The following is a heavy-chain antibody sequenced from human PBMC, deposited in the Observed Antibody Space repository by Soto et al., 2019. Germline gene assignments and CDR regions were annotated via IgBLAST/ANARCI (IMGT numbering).Heavy chain of an antibody. V-gene: IGHV3-30*03. D-gene: IGHD3-9*01. J-gene: IGHJ4*02. Sequence: GGSLRLSCAASGFTFSSYGMHWVRQAPGKGLEWVAVISYDGSNKYYADSVKGRFTISRDNSKNTLYLQMNSLRAEDTAVYYCAIGRDSWLYRIDYWGQGTLVTVSS. CDR1: GFTFSSYG. CDR2: ISYDGSNK. CDR3: AIGRDSWLYRIDY.